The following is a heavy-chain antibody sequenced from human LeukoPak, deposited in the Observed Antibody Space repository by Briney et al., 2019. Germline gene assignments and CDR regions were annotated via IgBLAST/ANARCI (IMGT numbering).Heavy chain of an antibody. V-gene: IGHV3-23*01. CDR1: GFTFSSYA. CDR3: AKGKFNYYYYYMDV. Sequence: PGGSLRLSCAASGFTFSSYAMSWVRQAPGKGLEWVSAISGSGGSTYYADSVKGRFTISRDNSKNTLYLQMNSPRAEDTAVYYCAKGKFNYYYYYMDVWGKGTTVTVSS. CDR2: ISGSGGST. J-gene: IGHJ6*03.